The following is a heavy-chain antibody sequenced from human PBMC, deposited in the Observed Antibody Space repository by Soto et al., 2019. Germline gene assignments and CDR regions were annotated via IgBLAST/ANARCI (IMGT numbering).Heavy chain of an antibody. CDR2: TYYRSKWSH. D-gene: IGHD4-17*01. V-gene: IGHV6-1*01. CDR3: ARDSPGYGAYVLFDY. CDR1: GDSVSSNTVA. J-gene: IGHJ4*02. Sequence: PSQTLSLTCVISGDSVSSNTVAWNWIRQSPSGGLEWLGRTYYRSKWSHDYAVSVESRITINPDTSKNQFSLQLDSVTPADTAVYFCARDSPGYGAYVLFDYWGQGTRVTVSS.